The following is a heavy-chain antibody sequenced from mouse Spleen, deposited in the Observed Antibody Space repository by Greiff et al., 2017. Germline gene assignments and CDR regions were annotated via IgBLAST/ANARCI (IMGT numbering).Heavy chain of an antibody. D-gene: IGHD4-1*01. CDR3: TTANWAYYYAMDY. J-gene: IGHJ4*01. V-gene: IGHV1S81*02. Sequence: QVQLQQSGAELVKPGASVKLSCKASGYTFTSYYMYWVKQRPGQGLEWIGEINPSNGGTNFNEKFKSKATLTVDKSSSTAYMQLSSLTYEDSAVYYGTTANWAYYYAMDYWGQGTSVTVSS. CDR2: INPSNGGT. CDR1: GYTFTSYY.